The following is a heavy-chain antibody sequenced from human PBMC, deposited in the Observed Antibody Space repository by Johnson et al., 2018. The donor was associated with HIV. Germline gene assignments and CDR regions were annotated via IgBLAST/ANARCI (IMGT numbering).Heavy chain of an antibody. J-gene: IGHJ3*02. CDR3: TVRISMILALTRRDQDI. D-gene: IGHD3-22*01. V-gene: IGHV3-15*01. CDR2: IKSKTDGGTT. CDR1: GFTFSDAS. Sequence: VQLVESGGGLVKPGGSLRLSCTASGFTFSDASMSWVRQAPGKGLEWVGRIKSKTDGGTTGYAAPVKGGFTISRDDSKNTLCLQMNSLKTEDSAVYYCTVRISMILALTRRDQDIWGQGTMVTVSS.